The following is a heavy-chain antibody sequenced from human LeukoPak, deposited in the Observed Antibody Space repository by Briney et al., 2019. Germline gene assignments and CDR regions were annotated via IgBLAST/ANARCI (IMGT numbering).Heavy chain of an antibody. D-gene: IGHD3-3*01. Sequence: SETLSLSCTVSGGSISDYYWNWIRQPPGKGLEWIWNVHYSGSTNYNPSLKSRLTISVDTSKNQSSLKLTSVTASDTAVYFCARYDFWTGSSTVGAMDVWGQGTTVTVPS. CDR1: GGSISDYY. V-gene: IGHV4-59*01. CDR3: ARYDFWTGSSTVGAMDV. CDR2: VHYSGST. J-gene: IGHJ6*02.